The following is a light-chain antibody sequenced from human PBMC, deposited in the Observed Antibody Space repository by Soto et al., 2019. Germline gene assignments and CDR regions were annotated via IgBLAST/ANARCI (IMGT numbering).Light chain of an antibody. V-gene: IGKV4-1*01. CDR1: QSLFYSATNKNY. Sequence: DIVMTQSPDSLAVSLGERATINCKSSQSLFYSATNKNYLSWYQQRPGQPPKLLIYWASTRESGVPDRFSGSGSGTDFTLTINSLQAEDVALYYCQHYYNLPHTFGGGTKVEL. CDR3: QHYYNLPHT. J-gene: IGKJ4*01. CDR2: WAS.